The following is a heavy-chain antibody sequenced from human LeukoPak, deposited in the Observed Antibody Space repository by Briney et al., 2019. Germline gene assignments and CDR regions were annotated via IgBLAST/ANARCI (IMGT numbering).Heavy chain of an antibody. V-gene: IGHV3-7*01. CDR1: GFTFSSYW. CDR3: ARVMCTFGVVYRGGMDV. CDR2: IRQDGSEK. D-gene: IGHD3-3*01. Sequence: PGGSLRLSCAASGFTFSSYWMSWVRQAPGRGLEWVANIRQDGSEKYYVDSVKGRFTISRDNAKNSLYLQMNSLRAEDTAVYYCARVMCTFGVVYRGGMDVWGQGTTVTVSS. J-gene: IGHJ6*02.